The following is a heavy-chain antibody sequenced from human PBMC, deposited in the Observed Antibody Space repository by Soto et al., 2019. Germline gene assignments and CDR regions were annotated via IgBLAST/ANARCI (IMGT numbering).Heavy chain of an antibody. V-gene: IGHV4-59*11. CDR2: ISYIVST. J-gene: IGHJ4*01. Sequence: SETLSPSCTVSGASITSHSWTWIRQRPGKWLEWIGYISYIVSTNYNPSLKGRVTLTTDTSTTTAYMELRSLRLGDTALYFCATDDMNRGRFDYWGHGTLVTVSS. CDR1: GASITSHS. CDR3: ATDDMNRGRFDY.